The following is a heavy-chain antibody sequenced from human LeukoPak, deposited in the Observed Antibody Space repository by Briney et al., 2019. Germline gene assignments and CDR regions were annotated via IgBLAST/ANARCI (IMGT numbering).Heavy chain of an antibody. CDR2: ISSGTSYI. J-gene: IGHJ4*02. CDR1: GFTFNTYT. Sequence: GGSLRLSCAASGFTFNTYTMNWVRQAPGKGLEWVSSISSGTSYIYYADSVKGRFTISRDNAKNSLYLQMDSLRAEDTAVYYCARNWGSSGWEYYFDYWGQGTLVTVSS. D-gene: IGHD6-19*01. CDR3: ARNWGSSGWEYYFDY. V-gene: IGHV3-21*01.